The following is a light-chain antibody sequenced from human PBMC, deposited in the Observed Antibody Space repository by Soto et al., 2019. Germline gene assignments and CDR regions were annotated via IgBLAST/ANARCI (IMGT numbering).Light chain of an antibody. Sequence: QSVLTQPRSVSGSPGQSVTISCTGTSSDVGGYNYVSWYQHHPGKAPKLMIYDVTKRPSGVPDRFSGSKSGNTASLTISGLQAEDEADYFCCSYAGSSYVVFGGGTKLTVL. J-gene: IGLJ2*01. CDR3: CSYAGSSYVV. CDR2: DVT. CDR1: SSDVGGYNY. V-gene: IGLV2-11*01.